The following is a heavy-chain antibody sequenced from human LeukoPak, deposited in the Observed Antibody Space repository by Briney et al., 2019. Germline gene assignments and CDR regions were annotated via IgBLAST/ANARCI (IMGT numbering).Heavy chain of an antibody. CDR1: GGTFSSYA. J-gene: IGHJ4*02. D-gene: IGHD3-3*01. Sequence: SVKVSCKASGGTFSSYAISWVRQAPGQGLEWMGGIIPIFGTANYAQKFQGRVTITADESTSTAYMELSSLRSEDTAVYYCARDRLEGNTIFGQGYFDYWGQGTLVTVSS. V-gene: IGHV1-69*13. CDR2: IIPIFGTA. CDR3: ARDRLEGNTIFGQGYFDY.